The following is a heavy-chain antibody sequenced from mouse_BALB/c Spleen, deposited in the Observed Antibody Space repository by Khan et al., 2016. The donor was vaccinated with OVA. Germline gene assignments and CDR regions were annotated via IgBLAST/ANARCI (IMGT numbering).Heavy chain of an antibody. V-gene: IGHV1S81*02. CDR3: ARNKKIVATYFDY. CDR1: GYTFTSYW. D-gene: IGHD1-1*01. CDR2: TNPTNGRT. Sequence: VQLQQSGAELVKAGASVKMSCKASGYTFTSYWMHWVKQRLGQGLEWFAETNPTNGRTYYTEKFKSKATLTVDKSYSTAYMLRRDPTFEDSTVYYCARNKKIVATYFDYWGQGTTLTVAS. J-gene: IGHJ2*01.